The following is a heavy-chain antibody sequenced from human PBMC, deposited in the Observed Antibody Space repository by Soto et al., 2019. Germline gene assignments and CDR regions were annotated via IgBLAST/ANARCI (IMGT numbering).Heavy chain of an antibody. CDR3: TRRYSWNDNYFGP. D-gene: IGHD5-12*01. CDR1: GASISVHSYY. CDR2: SYYSGTT. Sequence: SETLSLTCTVSGASISVHSYYWTWIRQPPGKGLEWIGSSYYSGTTYFNPSLKSRATISVDTSKNQFPLRLTSVTAADTAIYYCTRRYSWNDNYFGPWGPGALVTVSS. J-gene: IGHJ5*02. V-gene: IGHV4-39*01.